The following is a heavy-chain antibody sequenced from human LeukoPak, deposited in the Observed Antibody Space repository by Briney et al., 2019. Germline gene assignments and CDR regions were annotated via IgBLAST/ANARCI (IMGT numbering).Heavy chain of an antibody. V-gene: IGHV3-23*01. J-gene: IGHJ4*02. CDR2: ISGSGGST. CDR3: AKGAIVVITTEYFDY. Sequence: PGGTLRLSCAASGFTFSRYGMSWVRQAPGKGLEWVSAISGSGGSTYYADSVKGRFTISRDNSKNTLYLQMNSLRAEDTAVYYCAKGAIVVITTEYFDYWGQGTLVTVSS. CDR1: GFTFSRYG. D-gene: IGHD3-22*01.